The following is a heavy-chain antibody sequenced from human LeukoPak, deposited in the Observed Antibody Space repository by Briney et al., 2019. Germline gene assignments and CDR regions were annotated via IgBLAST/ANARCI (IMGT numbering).Heavy chain of an antibody. D-gene: IGHD2-15*01. J-gene: IGHJ3*02. CDR2: INHSGST. V-gene: IGHV4-34*01. Sequence: PSETLSLTCAVYGGSLSGYYWSWIRQPPGKGLEWIGEINHSGSTNYNPSLKSRVTISVDTSKNQFSLKLSSVTAADTAVYYCARGYSLIVVVVAATAGAFDIWGQGTMVTVSS. CDR3: ARGYSLIVVVVAATAGAFDI. CDR1: GGSLSGYY.